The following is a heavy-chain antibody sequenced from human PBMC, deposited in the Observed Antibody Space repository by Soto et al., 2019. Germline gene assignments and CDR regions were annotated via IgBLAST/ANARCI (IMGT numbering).Heavy chain of an antibody. CDR3: ARSTRSISTGGIDY. V-gene: IGHV4-4*02. Sequence: ETLSLTCAFSGGSISSSNLGTWVRQPPGKGLQWLGEIYHTGTNNYNPSLKSRVTISVDKPTNHFSLKLTPVTAADTAVYYCARSTRSISTGGIDYWGQGILVTVS. D-gene: IGHD1-1*01. CDR1: GGSISSSNL. CDR2: IYHTGTN. J-gene: IGHJ4*02.